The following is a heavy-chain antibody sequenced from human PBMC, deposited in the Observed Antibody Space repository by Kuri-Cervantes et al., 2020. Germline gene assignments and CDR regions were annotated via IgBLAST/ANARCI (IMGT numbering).Heavy chain of an antibody. CDR2: IYHSGST. Sequence: SETLSLTCAVSGGSISSGGYSWSRIRQPPGKGLEWIGYIYHSGSTYYNPSLKSRVTISVDRSKNQFSLKLSSVTAADTAVYYCGIGGEFDYWGQGTLVTVSS. D-gene: IGHD3-16*01. CDR3: GIGGEFDY. J-gene: IGHJ4*02. CDR1: GGSISSGGYS. V-gene: IGHV4-30-2*01.